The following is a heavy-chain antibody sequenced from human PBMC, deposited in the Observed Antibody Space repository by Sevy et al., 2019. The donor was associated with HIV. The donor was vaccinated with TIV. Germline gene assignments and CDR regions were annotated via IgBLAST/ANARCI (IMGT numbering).Heavy chain of an antibody. V-gene: IGHV3-30*18. Sequence: GESLKISCAASGFNFSSYGMHWVRQAPGKGLEWVAVISYDGSSKYYADSVKARFTISRDNSKNTVYLQINRLRAEDTAVYYCAKESGSYYDFWSGHDAFAIWGQGTMVTVSS. J-gene: IGHJ3*02. CDR3: AKESGSYYDFWSGHDAFAI. CDR2: ISYDGSSK. D-gene: IGHD3-3*01. CDR1: GFNFSSYG.